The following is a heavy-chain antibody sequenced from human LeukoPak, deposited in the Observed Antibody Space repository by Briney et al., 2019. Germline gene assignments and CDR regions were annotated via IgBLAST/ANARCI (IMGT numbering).Heavy chain of an antibody. Sequence: GGSLRLSCAASGFTVSRNYMSWVRQAPRKGLEWVSVIYDGGTTYYADSVKGRFSISRDKSKNTLYLQMNSLRAEDTAVYYCARDWASSGKYHLNGMDVWGQGTTVTVSS. D-gene: IGHD1-26*01. CDR3: ARDWASSGKYHLNGMDV. CDR2: IYDGGTT. V-gene: IGHV3-66*01. J-gene: IGHJ6*02. CDR1: GFTVSRNY.